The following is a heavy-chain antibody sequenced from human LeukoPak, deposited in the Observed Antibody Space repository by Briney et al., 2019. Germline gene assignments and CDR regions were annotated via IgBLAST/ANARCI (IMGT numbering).Heavy chain of an antibody. D-gene: IGHD6-19*01. CDR1: GFTFSTYW. CDR3: ARGIGSSRDAFDI. CDR2: ISSSSSTI. J-gene: IGHJ3*02. Sequence: GGSLRLSCAASGFTFSTYWMSWVRQAPGKGLEWLSYISSSSSTIYYGDSVKGRFTISRDNAKNSLYLQMNSLRVEDTAVYYCARGIGSSRDAFDIWAQGTMVTVSS. V-gene: IGHV3-48*01.